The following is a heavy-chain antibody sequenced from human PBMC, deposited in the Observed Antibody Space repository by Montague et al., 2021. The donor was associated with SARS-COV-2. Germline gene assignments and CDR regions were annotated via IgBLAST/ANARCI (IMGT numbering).Heavy chain of an antibody. CDR1: GGSMSSSNYY. CDR2: TYDSGST. D-gene: IGHD5-12*01. CDR3: ARRGRKLLPVATTIGGFDI. Sequence: SETLSLTCTVSGGSMSSSNYYWDWIRQPPGKGLEWIGSTYDSGSTYYNPSLKSRVTISVDTSKNHFSLKLSSVTAADTAVYYCARRGRKLLPVATTIGGFDIWGQGTMVTVSS. V-gene: IGHV4-39*02. J-gene: IGHJ3*02.